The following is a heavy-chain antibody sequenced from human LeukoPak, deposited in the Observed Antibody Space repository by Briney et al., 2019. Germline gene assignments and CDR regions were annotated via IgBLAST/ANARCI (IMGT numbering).Heavy chain of an antibody. CDR2: ISSSGSTI. V-gene: IGHV3-11*01. Sequence: PGGSLRLSCAASGFTFSDYYMSWIRQAPGKGLEWVSYISSSGSTIYYADSVRGRFTISRDNAKNSLYLQMNSLRAEDTAVYYCARGDPCSSTSCYSLWGRGTLVTVSS. CDR1: GFTFSDYY. D-gene: IGHD2-2*01. CDR3: ARGDPCSSTSCYSL. J-gene: IGHJ2*01.